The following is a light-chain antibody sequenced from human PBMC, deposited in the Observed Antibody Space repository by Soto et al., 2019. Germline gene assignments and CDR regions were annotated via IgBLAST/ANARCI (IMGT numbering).Light chain of an antibody. V-gene: IGKV1-5*03. Sequence: DIQMTQSPSTLSESVGDRVTITCRASQSANFWLAWYPQKPGTPPRGLSYKTSSIEGGVPSRFSGSGSGTEFRLAISHLQPDDLATYYCQQYNAYPHPFGQGTTVEV. CDR2: KTS. CDR3: QQYNAYPHP. CDR1: QSANFW. J-gene: IGKJ1*01.